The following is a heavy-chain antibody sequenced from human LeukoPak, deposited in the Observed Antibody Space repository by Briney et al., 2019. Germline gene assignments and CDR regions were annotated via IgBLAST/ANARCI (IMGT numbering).Heavy chain of an antibody. Sequence: GGSLRLSCAASGFTFSNYWMHWVRQGPGKGLVWVSHINSDGSTTFYADSVKGRFTISRDTAKNTLYLQMNSLRAEDTAIFYCAKDQARHYDILTGYYNLGYFDYWGQGALVTVSS. CDR3: AKDQARHYDILTGYYNLGYFDY. D-gene: IGHD3-9*01. V-gene: IGHV3-74*01. CDR1: GFTFSNYW. J-gene: IGHJ4*02. CDR2: INSDGSTT.